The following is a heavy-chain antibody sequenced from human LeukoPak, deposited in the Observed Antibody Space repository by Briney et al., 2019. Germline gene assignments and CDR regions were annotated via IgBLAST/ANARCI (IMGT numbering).Heavy chain of an antibody. D-gene: IGHD1-1*01. Sequence: GGSLRLSCAASGFTFSSYSMNWVRQAPGKGLEWVSSISSSSTYIYYADSVKGRFTISRDNAKNSLYLQMNSLRAEDTSVYYCARGDNVRAYYYGVDVWGQGTTVTVYS. CDR2: ISSSSTYI. CDR3: ARGDNVRAYYYGVDV. V-gene: IGHV3-21*01. CDR1: GFTFSSYS. J-gene: IGHJ6*02.